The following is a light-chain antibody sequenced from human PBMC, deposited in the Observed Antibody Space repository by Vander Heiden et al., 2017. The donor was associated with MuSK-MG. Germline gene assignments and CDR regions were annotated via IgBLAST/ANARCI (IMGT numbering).Light chain of an antibody. CDR3: AVWDDSVNGWV. CDR2: SLN. J-gene: IGLJ3*02. V-gene: IGLV1-44*01. CDR1: TSNIGRNP. Sequence: QSVLTHPPSASGTPGQRVTISCSGRTSNIGRNPVNWYQCRPGTAPKFLIKSLNQRPSGVPDRISGSKSDSSASLAISGLQSEDEADYYCAVWDDSVNGWVLGGGTKLTVL.